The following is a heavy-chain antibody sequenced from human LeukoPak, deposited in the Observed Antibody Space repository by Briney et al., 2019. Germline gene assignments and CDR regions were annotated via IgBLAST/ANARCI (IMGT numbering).Heavy chain of an antibody. Sequence: PGGSLKLSCAASGFTFSGSPMHWVRQASGKWLEWVGRIRSKANSYATAYAASVKGRFTISSEDSKNTAYPHVNSLKTEDTAVYXCTRQVAEDGTAHWGQGPLVTVXS. D-gene: IGHD6-13*01. CDR1: GFTFSGSP. CDR3: TRQVAEDGTAH. J-gene: IGHJ4*02. CDR2: IRSKANSYAT. V-gene: IGHV3-73*01.